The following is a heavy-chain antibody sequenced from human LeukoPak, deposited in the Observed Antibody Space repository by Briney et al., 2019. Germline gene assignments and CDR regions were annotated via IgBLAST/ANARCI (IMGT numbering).Heavy chain of an antibody. D-gene: IGHD2-21*02. CDR3: ARDPTASAGFTY. CDR2: IYSSGST. Sequence: PSETLPLTCTVSGGSISNYYWSWIRQPAGKGLEWIGRIYSSGSTDYNPSLKSRVTMSVDTSKNQFSLKLRSVTAADTAVYYCARDPTASAGFTYWGQGTLVTVSS. J-gene: IGHJ4*02. V-gene: IGHV4-4*07. CDR1: GGSISNYY.